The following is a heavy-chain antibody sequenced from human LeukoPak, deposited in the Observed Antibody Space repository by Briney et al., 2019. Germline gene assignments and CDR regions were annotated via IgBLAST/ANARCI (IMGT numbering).Heavy chain of an antibody. CDR1: GGTFSSYA. V-gene: IGHV1-69*13. CDR2: IIPIFGTA. D-gene: IGHD5-12*01. Sequence: ASVKVSCKASGGTFSSYAIGWVRQAPGQGLEWMGGIIPIFGTANYAQKFQGRVTITADESTSTAYMELSSLRSEDTAVYYCARVTVATIWAHFDYWGQGTLVTVSS. CDR3: ARVTVATIWAHFDY. J-gene: IGHJ4*02.